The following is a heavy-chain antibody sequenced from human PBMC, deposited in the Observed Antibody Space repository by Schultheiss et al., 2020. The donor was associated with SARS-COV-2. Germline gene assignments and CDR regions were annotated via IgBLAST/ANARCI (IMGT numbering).Heavy chain of an antibody. D-gene: IGHD4-17*01. J-gene: IGHJ2*01. Sequence: SQTLSLTCTVSGGSISSYYWSWIRQPAGKGLEWIGRIYTSGSTNYNPSLKSRVTMSVDTSKNQFSLKLSSVTAADTAVYYCARGGSYGDYADYWGRGTLVTVSS. CDR1: GGSISSYY. CDR2: IYTSGST. CDR3: ARGGSYGDYADY. V-gene: IGHV4-4*07.